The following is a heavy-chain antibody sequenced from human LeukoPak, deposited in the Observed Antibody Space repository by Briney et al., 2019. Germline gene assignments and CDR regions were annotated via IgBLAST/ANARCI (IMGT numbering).Heavy chain of an antibody. V-gene: IGHV4-34*01. CDR2: INHSGST. J-gene: IGHJ4*02. CDR3: ARGPEYYYDSSGYFDY. D-gene: IGHD3-22*01. Sequence: PSETLSLTCAVYGGSFSGYYWSWIRQPPGKGLEWIGEINHSGSTNYNPSLKSRVTISVDTSKNQFSLKLSSVTAADTAVHYCARGPEYYYDSSGYFDYWGQGTLVTVSS. CDR1: GGSFSGYY.